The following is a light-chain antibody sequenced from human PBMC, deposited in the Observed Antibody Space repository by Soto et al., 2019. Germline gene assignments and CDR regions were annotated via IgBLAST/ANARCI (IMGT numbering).Light chain of an antibody. CDR2: GAS. CDR3: QQYDSSRT. CDR1: QSVSSTF. J-gene: IGKJ1*01. Sequence: EIVLTQSPGTLSLSPGERATLSCRASQSVSSTFLAWYQQKPGQAPRVLIYGASTRATGIPDRFSGSGSGTEFTLTISRLEPEDFAVYYFQQYDSSRTFGQGTKVEMK. V-gene: IGKV3-20*01.